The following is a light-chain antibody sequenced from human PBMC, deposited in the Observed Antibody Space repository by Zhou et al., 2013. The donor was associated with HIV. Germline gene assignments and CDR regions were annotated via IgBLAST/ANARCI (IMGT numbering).Light chain of an antibody. CDR1: QGVRNY. J-gene: IGKJ3*01. Sequence: EIVLTQSPATLSLSPGETATLSCRASQGVRNYVAWYQQKPGQAPRLLIYDAFTRAPGIPARFTGSGSGTDFTLTIDSLEPEDFAVYYCQQSNNWPPMFTFGPGTRVDFK. CDR3: QQSNNWPPMFT. CDR2: DAF. V-gene: IGKV3-11*01.